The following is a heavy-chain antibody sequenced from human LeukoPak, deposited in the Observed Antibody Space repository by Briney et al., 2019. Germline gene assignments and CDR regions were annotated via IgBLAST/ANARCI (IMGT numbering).Heavy chain of an antibody. CDR3: AKVVLGGWYFDY. CDR1: GFTFSSYT. Sequence: PGGSLRLSCAAPGFTFSSYTMSWVRQAPGKGLEWVSAISGSGGSTYYADSVKGRITISRDNSKNTLYLQMNSLRAEDTAVYYCAKVVLGGWYFDYWGQGTLVTVSS. D-gene: IGHD6-19*01. J-gene: IGHJ4*02. CDR2: ISGSGGST. V-gene: IGHV3-23*01.